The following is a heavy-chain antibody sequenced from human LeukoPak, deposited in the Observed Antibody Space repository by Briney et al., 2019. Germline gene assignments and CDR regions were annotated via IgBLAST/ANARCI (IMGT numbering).Heavy chain of an antibody. D-gene: IGHD2-21*02. CDR1: GGSISSGSYY. J-gene: IGHJ6*02. V-gene: IGHV4-61*01. CDR2: IYYSGST. Sequence: SETLSLTCTVSGGSISSGSYYWSWIRQPPGKGLEWIGYIYYSGSTNYNPSLKSRVTISVDTSKNQFSLKLSSVTAADTAVYYCARRDDAYYYYGMDVWGQGTTVTVSS. CDR3: ARRDDAYYYYGMDV.